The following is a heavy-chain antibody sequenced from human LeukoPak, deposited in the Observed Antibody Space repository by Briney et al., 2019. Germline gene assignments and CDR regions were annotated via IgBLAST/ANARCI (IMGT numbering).Heavy chain of an antibody. Sequence: ASVTVSCKGSGYTFTRYGISGLRQARGQGREWMGWISAYNGNTNYAQKLQGRVTMTTDTSTSTAYIELRSMRSDDTAVYYCARSRGVIAARPYYFDYWGQGTLVTVSS. CDR3: ARSRGVIAARPYYFDY. CDR2: ISAYNGNT. J-gene: IGHJ4*02. D-gene: IGHD6-6*01. V-gene: IGHV1-18*01. CDR1: GYTFTRYG.